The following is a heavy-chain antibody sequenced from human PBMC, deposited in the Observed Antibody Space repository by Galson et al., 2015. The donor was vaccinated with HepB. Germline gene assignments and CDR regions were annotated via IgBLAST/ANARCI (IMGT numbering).Heavy chain of an antibody. CDR2: IIPIFGTA. V-gene: IGHV1-69*06. Sequence: SVKVSCKASGGTFSSYAISWVRQAPGQGLEWMGGIIPIFGTANYAQKFQGRVTITADKSTSTAYMELSSLRSEDTAVYYCARNYYGSGSYLRRYYYGMDVWGQGTTVTVSS. J-gene: IGHJ6*02. CDR3: ARNYYGSGSYLRRYYYGMDV. CDR1: GGTFSSYA. D-gene: IGHD3-10*01.